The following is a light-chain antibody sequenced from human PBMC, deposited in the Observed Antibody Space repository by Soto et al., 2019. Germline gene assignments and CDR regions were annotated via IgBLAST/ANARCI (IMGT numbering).Light chain of an antibody. Sequence: QAVVTQEPSLTVSPGGTVTLTCASSTGAVTSGNYPNWFQQKPGQAPRSLIYSTNNKRSYTPARFSGSLPGGKAALTLSDVQPEDEADYDCLLYCGGSQGVFQGVFGGGTKLTVL. CDR3: LLYCGGSQGVFQGV. V-gene: IGLV7-43*01. CDR1: TGAVTSGNY. CDR2: STN. J-gene: IGLJ3*02.